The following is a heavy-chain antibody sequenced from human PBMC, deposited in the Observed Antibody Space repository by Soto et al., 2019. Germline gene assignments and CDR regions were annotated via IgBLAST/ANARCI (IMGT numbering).Heavy chain of an antibody. Sequence: PGGSLRLSCAASGFTVSSNYMSWVRQAPGKGLEWVSVIYSGGSTYYADSVKGRFTISRDNSKNTLYLQMNSLRAEDTAVYYCARVRGIAARPGRFDPWGQGTLVTVSS. CDR2: IYSGGST. V-gene: IGHV3-66*01. D-gene: IGHD6-6*01. J-gene: IGHJ5*02. CDR1: GFTVSSNY. CDR3: ARVRGIAARPGRFDP.